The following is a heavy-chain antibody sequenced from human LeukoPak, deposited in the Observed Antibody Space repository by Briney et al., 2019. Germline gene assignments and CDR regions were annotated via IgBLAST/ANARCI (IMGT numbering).Heavy chain of an antibody. CDR2: INPSGGST. CDR3: ARSNLGAPYYYYGMDV. J-gene: IGHJ6*02. Sequence: GASVKVSCKASGYTFTSYYMHWVRQAPGQGLEWMGIINPSGGSTSCAQKFQGRVTMTRDTSTSTVYMELSSLRSEDTAVYYCARSNLGAPYYYYGMDVWGQGTTVTVSS. V-gene: IGHV1-46*01. CDR1: GYTFTSYY. D-gene: IGHD1-26*01.